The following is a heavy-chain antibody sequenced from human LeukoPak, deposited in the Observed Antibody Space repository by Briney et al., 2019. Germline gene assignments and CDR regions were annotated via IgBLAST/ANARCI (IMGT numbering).Heavy chain of an antibody. CDR3: AKDHSPGYYYYGMDF. V-gene: IGHV3-30*18. D-gene: IGHD4-11*01. J-gene: IGHJ6*02. CDR2: ISYDGSNK. CDR1: GFTFSSYG. Sequence: GGSLRLSCAASGFTFSSYGMHWVRQAPGKGLEWVAVISYDGSNKYYADSVKGRFTISRDNSKNTLYLQMNSLRAEDTAVYYCAKDHSPGYYYYGMDFWGQGTTVTVSS.